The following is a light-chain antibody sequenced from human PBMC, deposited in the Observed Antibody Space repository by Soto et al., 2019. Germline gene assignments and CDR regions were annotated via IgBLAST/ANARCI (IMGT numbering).Light chain of an antibody. V-gene: IGLV2-14*01. Sequence: QSVLTQPASVSGSPGQXITISCTGTSSDVGGYNYVSWYQQHPGKAPKLMIYDVSNRPSGVSNRFSGSKSGNTASLTISGLQAEDEADYYCSSYTSSSTLVVFGGGTQLTVL. CDR3: SSYTSSSTLVV. CDR1: SSDVGGYNY. J-gene: IGLJ2*01. CDR2: DVS.